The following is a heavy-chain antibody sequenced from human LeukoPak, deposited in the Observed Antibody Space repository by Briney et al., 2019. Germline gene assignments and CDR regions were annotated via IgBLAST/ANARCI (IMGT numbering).Heavy chain of an antibody. CDR2: ISAYNGNT. CDR3: ARDIYYDSSGHDY. V-gene: IGHV1-18*01. J-gene: IGHJ4*02. Sequence: ASVKVSCKASGYTFTSYGISWVRQAPGQGLEWMGWISAYNGNTHYAQKFQGRVTMTGDTSISTAYMELTSLRSDDTAMYYCARDIYYDSSGHDYWGQGTLVTVSS. CDR1: GYTFTSYG. D-gene: IGHD3-22*01.